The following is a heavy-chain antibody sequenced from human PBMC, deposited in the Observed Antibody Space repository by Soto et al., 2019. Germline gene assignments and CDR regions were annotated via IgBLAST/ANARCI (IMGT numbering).Heavy chain of an antibody. Sequence: SETLSLTCTVSGGSISSSSYYWGWIRQPPGKGLEWIGSFYYSGSTYYNPSLKSRVTISVDTSKNQFSLKLSSVTAADTAVYYCARSGRALYEKSILTGYYSPYAFDIWGQGTMVTVSS. CDR2: FYYSGST. CDR3: ARSGRALYEKSILTGYYSPYAFDI. CDR1: GGSISSSSYY. V-gene: IGHV4-39*07. D-gene: IGHD3-9*01. J-gene: IGHJ3*02.